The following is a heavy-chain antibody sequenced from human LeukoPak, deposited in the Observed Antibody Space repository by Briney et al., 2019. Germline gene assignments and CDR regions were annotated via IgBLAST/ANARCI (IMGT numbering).Heavy chain of an antibody. V-gene: IGHV4-61*09. CDR3: ARGYYYRT. J-gene: IGHJ4*02. CDR2: IYADGSS. D-gene: IGHD3-10*01. Sequence: TSETLSLTCTVSGGSVGSDNSYWNWIRQPAGEGLEWIGHIYADGSSTYNPSLKSRVTILVDTSKNQFSLRLSSMTAADTAVYYCARGYYYRTWGLGTLVTVSS. CDR1: GGSVGSDNSY.